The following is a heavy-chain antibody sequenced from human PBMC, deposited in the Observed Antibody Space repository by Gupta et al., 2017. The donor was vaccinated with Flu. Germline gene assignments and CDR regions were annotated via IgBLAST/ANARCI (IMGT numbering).Heavy chain of an antibody. CDR2: INPDSGDT. D-gene: IGHD4-11*01. Sequence: QVQLVQSGAEVKKPGASVKVSCKASGYTFTGYYIHWVRQAPGQRPEWMGWINPDSGDTKNAEKFQGRVTLTRDTSISTAYMELASLRSDDAAVYFCARDFSYSIKRPYFDKWGQGTLVTVSS. CDR3: ARDFSYSIKRPYFDK. V-gene: IGHV1-2*02. J-gene: IGHJ4*02. CDR1: GYTFTGYY.